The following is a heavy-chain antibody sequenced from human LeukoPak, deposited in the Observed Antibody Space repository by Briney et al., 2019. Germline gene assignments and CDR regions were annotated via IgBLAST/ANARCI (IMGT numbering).Heavy chain of an antibody. J-gene: IGHJ2*01. D-gene: IGHD4-23*01. CDR1: GFTVSSNY. CDR2: IYSGTST. V-gene: IGHV3-53*05. CDR3: ARTHGGNSANWYFDL. Sequence: GGSLRLSCAASGFTVSSNYMSWVRQAPGKGLEWVSVIYSGTSTYYADSVKGRFTISKDNSNNTLSLQMNSLRAEDTAVYYCARTHGGNSANWYFDLWGRGTLVTVSS.